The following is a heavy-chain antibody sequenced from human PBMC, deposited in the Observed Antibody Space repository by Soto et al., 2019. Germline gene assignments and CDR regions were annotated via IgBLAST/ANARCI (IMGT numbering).Heavy chain of an antibody. Sequence: GGSLRLSCAASGFTFNTYAMSWVRQAPGKGLEWVSAISGSGGTTYYADSVKGRFTISRDSSKNTLYLQMNSLRAEDTAVYYCAKDVSSGCHETSAYWGQGTLVTVSS. D-gene: IGHD6-19*01. CDR3: AKDVSSGCHETSAY. J-gene: IGHJ4*02. V-gene: IGHV3-23*01. CDR2: ISGSGGTT. CDR1: GFTFNTYA.